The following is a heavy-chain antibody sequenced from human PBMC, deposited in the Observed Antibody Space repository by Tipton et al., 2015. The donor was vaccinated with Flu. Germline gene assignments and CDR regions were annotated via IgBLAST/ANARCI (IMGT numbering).Heavy chain of an antibody. CDR2: ISTSGST. CDR1: GGSVTSSY. D-gene: IGHD5-12*01. Sequence: TLSLTCTVSGGSVTSSYWSWIRQPAGKGLEWIGRISTSGSTNYNASLESRVTMSRDTSKNHFSLRLSSATAADTARYYCARDLRGYSGYTGGDAFDLWGPGIMVTVSS. J-gene: IGHJ3*01. V-gene: IGHV4-4*07. CDR3: ARDLRGYSGYTGGDAFDL.